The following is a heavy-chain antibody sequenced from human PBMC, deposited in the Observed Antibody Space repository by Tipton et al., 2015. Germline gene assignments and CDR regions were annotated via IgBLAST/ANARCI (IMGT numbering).Heavy chain of an antibody. V-gene: IGHV3-33*01. Sequence: SLRLSCAASGFTFNNFAMHWVRQAPGRGLERLAVVGHDETNKFYADSVKGRFTISRDNSKNTLFLQMNSLRAEDTAVYYCARGGVYCTRTSCHYNWFDPWGQGTLVTVSS. CDR3: ARGGVYCTRTSCHYNWFDP. D-gene: IGHD2-2*01. CDR1: GFTFNNFA. J-gene: IGHJ5*02. CDR2: VGHDETNK.